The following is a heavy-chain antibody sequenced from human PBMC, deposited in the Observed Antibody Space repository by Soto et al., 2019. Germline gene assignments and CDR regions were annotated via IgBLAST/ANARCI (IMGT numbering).Heavy chain of an antibody. D-gene: IGHD3-10*01. CDR3: ARDGSARPEEY. CDR1: GFTVSNFY. V-gene: IGHV3-66*01. Sequence: EVHLVESGGALVQPGESLRLSCAASGFTVSNFYMSWVRQAPGKGLEWVSVIDSGGNTNYADSVRARFTISRDNSKNTVYLQMNILRVEDTAVYYCARDGSARPEEYWGQGTLVTVSS. J-gene: IGHJ4*02. CDR2: IDSGGNT.